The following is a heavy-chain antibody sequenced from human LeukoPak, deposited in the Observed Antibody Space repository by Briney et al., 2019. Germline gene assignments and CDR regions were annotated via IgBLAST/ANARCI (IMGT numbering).Heavy chain of an antibody. J-gene: IGHJ4*02. Sequence: GGSLRLSCAASGFTFSSYWMSWVRQAPGKGLEGVANIKQDGSEKYYVDSVKGRFTISRDNAKNSLYLQMNSLRAEDTAVYYCARDREAVAGIYFDYWGQGTLVTVSS. D-gene: IGHD6-19*01. CDR2: IKQDGSEK. CDR1: GFTFSSYW. CDR3: ARDREAVAGIYFDY. V-gene: IGHV3-7*01.